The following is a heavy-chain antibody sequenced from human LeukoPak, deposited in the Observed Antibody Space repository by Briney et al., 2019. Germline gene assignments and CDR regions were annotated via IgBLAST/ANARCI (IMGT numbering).Heavy chain of an antibody. J-gene: IGHJ3*02. CDR1: GFTFSNYA. CDR2: ISGSAGST. CDR3: AKGGGLRYFDWLLRHAFDI. Sequence: GGSLRLSCAASGFTFSNYAMSWVRQAPGRGLEWVSTISGSAGSTYYADSVKGRFTISRDNSKNTLYLQMNSLRAEDTAVYYCAKGGGLRYFDWLLRHAFDIWGQGTMVTVSS. V-gene: IGHV3-23*01. D-gene: IGHD3-9*01.